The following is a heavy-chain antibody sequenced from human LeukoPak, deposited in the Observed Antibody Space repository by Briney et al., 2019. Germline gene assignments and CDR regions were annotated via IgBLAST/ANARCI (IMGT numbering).Heavy chain of an antibody. CDR2: IYTSGST. Sequence: SETLSLTCTVSGDSISSYYWSWIRQPAGKGLELIGRIYTSGSTHYNPSLKSRVTMSVDTSKNQFSLKLSSVTAADTAVYYCARGRYCGSSSCDDYYYYMDVWGKGTTVTVSS. D-gene: IGHD2-2*01. CDR3: ARGRYCGSSSCDDYYYYMDV. J-gene: IGHJ6*03. CDR1: GDSISSYY. V-gene: IGHV4-4*07.